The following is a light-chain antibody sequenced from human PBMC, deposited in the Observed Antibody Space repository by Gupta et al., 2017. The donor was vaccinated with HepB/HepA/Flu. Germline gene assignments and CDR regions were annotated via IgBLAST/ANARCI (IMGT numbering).Light chain of an antibody. Sequence: QSVLTQPPSASGTPGQRVTISCSGSSSNIGSHTVNWYQQLPGTAPKLLIYSNNQRPSGVPDRFSGSKSGTSASLAISGLRAEEEADYYCAAWDDSMNGWVFGGGTKLTVL. J-gene: IGLJ3*02. V-gene: IGLV1-44*01. CDR3: AAWDDSMNGWV. CDR1: SSNIGSHT. CDR2: SNN.